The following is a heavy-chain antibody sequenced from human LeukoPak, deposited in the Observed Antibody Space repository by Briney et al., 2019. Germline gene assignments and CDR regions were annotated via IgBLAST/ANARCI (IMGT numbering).Heavy chain of an antibody. CDR1: GFTFSSYS. CDR3: ARAGYSSSWLFG. Sequence: GGSLRLSCAASGFTFSSYSMNWVRQAPGKGLEWVSSISSSSSYIYYADSVKGRFTISRGNAKNSLYLQMNSLRAEDTAVYYCARAGYSSSWLFGWGQGTLVTVSS. D-gene: IGHD6-13*01. V-gene: IGHV3-21*01. J-gene: IGHJ4*02. CDR2: ISSSSSYI.